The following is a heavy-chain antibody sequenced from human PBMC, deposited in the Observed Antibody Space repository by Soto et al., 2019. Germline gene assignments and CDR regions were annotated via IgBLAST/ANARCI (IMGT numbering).Heavy chain of an antibody. J-gene: IGHJ4*02. CDR1: GVNFSSYA. CDR2: ISGGDGSP. CDR3: AKWHTYNYDSLAFSGFDC. V-gene: IGHV3-23*01. D-gene: IGHD3-16*01. Sequence: LRLSWVASGVNFSSYAMTWVRQAPGKGLEWVSAISGGDGSPSYADSVKGRFTISRDNSKNTLYLHMNSLRADDTAAYYCAKWHTYNYDSLAFSGFDCWGQGTQVTVSS.